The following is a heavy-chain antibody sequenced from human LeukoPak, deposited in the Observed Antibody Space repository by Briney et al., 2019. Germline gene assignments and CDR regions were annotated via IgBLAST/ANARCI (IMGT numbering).Heavy chain of an antibody. CDR3: ARGLWFGELLL. J-gene: IGHJ4*02. V-gene: IGHV4-34*01. D-gene: IGHD3-10*01. CDR1: GGSFSGYY. CDR2: INHSGST. Sequence: ASETLSLTCAVYGGSFSGYYWSWIRQPPGKGLEWIGEINHSGSTNYNPSLKSRVTISVDTSKNQFSLKLSSVTAADTAVYYCARGLWFGELLLWGQGTLVTVSS.